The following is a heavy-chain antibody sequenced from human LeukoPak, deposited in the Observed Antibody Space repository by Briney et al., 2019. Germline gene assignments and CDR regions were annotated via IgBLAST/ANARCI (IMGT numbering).Heavy chain of an antibody. J-gene: IGHJ4*02. V-gene: IGHV3-23*01. D-gene: IGHD6-13*01. CDR1: GFTFSSYP. Sequence: PGGSLRLSCAASGFTFSSYPMSWVRQAPAKGLQWVSAISGGGGSAYYADSVKGRFTISRDNSKSTLYLQMNSLRAEDTAIYYCAARPLQPPRFDYWGQGTLVTVSS. CDR3: AARPLQPPRFDY. CDR2: ISGGGGSA.